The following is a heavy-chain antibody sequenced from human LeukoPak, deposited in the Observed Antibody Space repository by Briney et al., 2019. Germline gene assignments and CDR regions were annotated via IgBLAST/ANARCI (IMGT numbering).Heavy chain of an antibody. V-gene: IGHV3-64*04. Sequence: PGGSLRLSCSASGFTFSSYAMHWVRQAPGKGLEYVSAISSNGGSTYYADSVKGRFTISRDNSKNTLYLQMNSLRAEDTAVYYCARGPYSSGWDHFDYWGQGTLVTVSS. D-gene: IGHD6-19*01. J-gene: IGHJ4*02. CDR2: ISSNGGST. CDR3: ARGPYSSGWDHFDY. CDR1: GFTFSSYA.